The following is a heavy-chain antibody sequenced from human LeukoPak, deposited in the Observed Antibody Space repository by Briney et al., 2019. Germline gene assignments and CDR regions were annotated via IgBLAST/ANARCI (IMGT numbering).Heavy chain of an antibody. Sequence: GGSLRLSCAASGFTFSSYEMNWVRQAPGKGLEWVSYISSSGSTIYYADSVKGRFTISRDNAKNSLYLHMNSLRAEDTAVYYCARDQEDYGDYPNWFDPWGQGTLVTVSS. CDR2: ISSSGSTI. V-gene: IGHV3-48*03. D-gene: IGHD4-17*01. CDR1: GFTFSSYE. J-gene: IGHJ5*02. CDR3: ARDQEDYGDYPNWFDP.